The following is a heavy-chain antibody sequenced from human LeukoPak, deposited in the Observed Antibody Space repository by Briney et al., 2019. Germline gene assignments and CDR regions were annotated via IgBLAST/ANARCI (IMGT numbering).Heavy chain of an antibody. V-gene: IGHV3-7*03. D-gene: IGHD5-12*01. CDR2: IKQDGSER. CDR1: VFTFSNYW. Sequence: PGGSLRLSCAATVFTFSNYWITWVRQAPGKGLEWVANIKQDGSERYYVDSVKGRFTISRDNAKNTLYLQMNSLRAEDTAVYYCARVEKGYRDAFDIWGQGTMVTVSS. CDR3: ARVEKGYRDAFDI. J-gene: IGHJ3*02.